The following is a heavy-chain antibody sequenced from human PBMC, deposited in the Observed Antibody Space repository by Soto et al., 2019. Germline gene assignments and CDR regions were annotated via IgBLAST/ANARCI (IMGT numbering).Heavy chain of an antibody. J-gene: IGHJ6*03. D-gene: IGHD3-22*01. V-gene: IGHV4-59*08. CDR2: IYYNGTT. CDR3: ARQSSGYYYMDV. Sequence: PSETLSLTCTVSGGSISIYYWSWIRQPPGKGLEWIGYIYYNGTTNYNPSLKSRVTISVDTSENQFSLKLSSVTAADTAVYYCARQSSGYYYMDVWAKGTTVTVSS. CDR1: GGSISIYY.